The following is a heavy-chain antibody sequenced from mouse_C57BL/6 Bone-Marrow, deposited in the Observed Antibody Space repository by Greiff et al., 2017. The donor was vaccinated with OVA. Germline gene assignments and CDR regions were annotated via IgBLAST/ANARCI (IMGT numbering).Heavy chain of an antibody. D-gene: IGHD1-1*01. Sequence: QVQLQQSGPELVKPGASVKISCKASGYAFSSSWMNWVKQRPGKGLEWIGRIYPGDGDTNYNGKFKGKATLTADKSSSTAYMQLSSLTSEDSAVYFCAPFTTVTEGVFDYWGQGTTLTVSS. CDR1: GYAFSSSW. V-gene: IGHV1-82*01. CDR2: IYPGDGDT. J-gene: IGHJ2*01. CDR3: APFTTVTEGVFDY.